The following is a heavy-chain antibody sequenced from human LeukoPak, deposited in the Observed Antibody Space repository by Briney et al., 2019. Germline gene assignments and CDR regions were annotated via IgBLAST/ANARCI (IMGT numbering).Heavy chain of an antibody. V-gene: IGHV4-39*07. CDR3: ARGRGITVTTHGFDY. Sequence: PSETLSLTCTASGGSISSSSYYWGWLRQPPGKGLEWIGSIYYSWSTYYNPSLKSRVTISVDTSKKQFSLKLSPLTAADPAFYFRARGRGITVTTHGFDYGGQGPVVTFSA. CDR2: IYYSWST. J-gene: IGHJ4*02. CDR1: GGSISSSSYY. D-gene: IGHD4-17*01.